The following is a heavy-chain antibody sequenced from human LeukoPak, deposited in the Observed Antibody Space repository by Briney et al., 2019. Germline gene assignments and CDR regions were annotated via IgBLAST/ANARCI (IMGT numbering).Heavy chain of an antibody. CDR1: GFTVSSNY. J-gene: IGHJ1*01. CDR3: ARDMGTMVREVIQH. Sequence: PGGSLRLSCAASGFTVSSNYMSWVRQAPGKGLEWVSVIYSGGSTYYADSVKGRFTISRDNSKNTLYLQMNSLRAEDTAVYYCARDMGTMVREVIQHWGQGTLVTVSS. CDR2: IYSGGST. D-gene: IGHD3-10*01. V-gene: IGHV3-66*01.